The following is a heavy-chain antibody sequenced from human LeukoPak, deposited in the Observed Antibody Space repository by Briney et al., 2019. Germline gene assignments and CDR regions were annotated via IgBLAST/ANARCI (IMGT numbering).Heavy chain of an antibody. Sequence: NPSETLSLTCAVSGGSISSGGYSWSWTRQPPGRGLEWIGYIYHSGSTYYNPSLKSRVTISVDRSKNQFSLKLSSVTAADTAVYYCARAQDTAMAAEWYFDLWGRGTLVTVSS. J-gene: IGHJ2*01. CDR1: GGSISSGGYS. V-gene: IGHV4-30-2*01. D-gene: IGHD5-18*01. CDR3: ARAQDTAMAAEWYFDL. CDR2: IYHSGST.